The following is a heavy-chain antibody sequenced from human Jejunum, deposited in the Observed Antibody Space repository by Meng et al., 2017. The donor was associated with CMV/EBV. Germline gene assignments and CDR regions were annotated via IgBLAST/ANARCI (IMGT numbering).Heavy chain of an antibody. J-gene: IGHJ4*02. CDR1: GYTFTTYV. Sequence: ASGYTFTTYVMHWVRQAPGQRLKWMGWINGGNGYTEYSHNFQGRVTITRDTSASTAYMELSSLTSEDTAVYYCAREGAVAGLDLDYWGQGTLVTVSS. CDR2: INGGNGYT. D-gene: IGHD6-19*01. V-gene: IGHV1-3*01. CDR3: AREGAVAGLDLDY.